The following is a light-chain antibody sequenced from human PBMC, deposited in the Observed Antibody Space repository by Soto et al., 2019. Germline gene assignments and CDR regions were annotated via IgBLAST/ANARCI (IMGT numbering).Light chain of an antibody. Sequence: QSVLTQPPSVSGAPGQRVTISCTGSSSNIGAGYDVHWYQQLPVTAPKLLIYGNSNRPSGVPDRFSGSKSGTSASLAITGLQAEDEADYYFQSYDSSLSAVVFGGGTKVNVL. CDR2: GNS. J-gene: IGLJ2*01. V-gene: IGLV1-40*01. CDR3: QSYDSSLSAVV. CDR1: SSNIGAGYD.